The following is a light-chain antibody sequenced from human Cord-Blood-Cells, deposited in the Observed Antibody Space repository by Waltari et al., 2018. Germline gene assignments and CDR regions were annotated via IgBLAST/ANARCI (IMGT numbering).Light chain of an antibody. CDR1: QSISSW. J-gene: IGKJ1*01. CDR3: QQYNSYWT. V-gene: IGKV1-5*01. Sequence: DIQMPQSPSTLSASVGDRVTITCRASQSISSWFAWYQQKPGKAPKLLIYDASSLESGVPSRFSGSGSGTEFTLTISSLQPDDFATYYCQQYNSYWTFGQGTKVEIK. CDR2: DAS.